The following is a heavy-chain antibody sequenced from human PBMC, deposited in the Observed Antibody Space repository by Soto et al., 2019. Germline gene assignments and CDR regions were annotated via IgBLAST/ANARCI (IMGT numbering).Heavy chain of an antibody. V-gene: IGHV5-51*01. CDR2: IYAVDSYT. D-gene: IGHD6-19*01. CDR1: GNSFSNNW. CDR3: ATLDRSNSWSGFDY. J-gene: IGHJ4*02. Sequence: GESLKISCKGSGNSFSNNWIGWVPQKPGKGLEWMGIIYAVDSYTKYSPSFQGQVTISADKSISTAYLQWSSLEASDTAMYYCATLDRSNSWSGFDYWGQGTLVTVSS.